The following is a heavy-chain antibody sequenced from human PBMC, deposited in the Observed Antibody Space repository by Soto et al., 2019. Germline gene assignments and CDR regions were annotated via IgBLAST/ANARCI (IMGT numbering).Heavy chain of an antibody. J-gene: IGHJ5*02. V-gene: IGHV2-5*02. CDR1: GFSLTTGGVG. Sequence: QITLKESGPTLVKPTQTLTLTCTFSGFSLTTGGVGVGWIRQPPGKALEWLALIYWDDDKRYSPSLKSRLTITKDTSKNQVVLTMTNMGPVDTATYFCALQPTVTTGLRYVDWSVDWGQGTLVTVSS. D-gene: IGHD3-9*01. CDR3: ALQPTVTTGLRYVDWSVD. CDR2: IYWDDDK.